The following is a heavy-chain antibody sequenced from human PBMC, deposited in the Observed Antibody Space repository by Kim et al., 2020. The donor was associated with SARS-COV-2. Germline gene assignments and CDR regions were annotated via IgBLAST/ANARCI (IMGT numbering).Heavy chain of an antibody. J-gene: IGHJ5*02. CDR2: IYYSGST. CDR1: GGSISSYY. Sequence: SETLSLTCTVSGGSISSYYWSWIRQPPGKGLEWIGYIYYSGSTNYNPSLKSRVTISVDTSKNQFSLKLSSVTAADTAVYYCARVNYYGSGSYLGWFDPWGQGTLVTVSS. CDR3: ARVNYYGSGSYLGWFDP. D-gene: IGHD3-10*01. V-gene: IGHV4-59*13.